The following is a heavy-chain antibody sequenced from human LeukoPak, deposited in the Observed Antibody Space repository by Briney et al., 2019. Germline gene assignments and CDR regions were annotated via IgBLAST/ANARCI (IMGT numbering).Heavy chain of an antibody. Sequence: SETLSLTCTVSGGSISSYYWSWIRPPPGKGLEWIGYIYYSGSTNYNPSLKSRVIISMDTSKNQFSLKLSSVTAADTAVYYCAREVSSTWFEWFDPWGQGTLVTVSS. CDR2: IYYSGST. J-gene: IGHJ5*02. CDR1: GGSISSYY. D-gene: IGHD6-13*01. CDR3: AREVSSTWFEWFDP. V-gene: IGHV4-59*01.